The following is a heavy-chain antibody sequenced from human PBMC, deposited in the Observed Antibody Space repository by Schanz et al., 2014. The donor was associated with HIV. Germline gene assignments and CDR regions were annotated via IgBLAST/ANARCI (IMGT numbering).Heavy chain of an antibody. D-gene: IGHD3-22*01. Sequence: QVQLVQSGAEVKEPGASVKVSCKASEGTLSSNAISWVRQAPGQGLEWMGGIIPLFGTRNYAQMFQGRVTITADESTNTAYMELSSLRSEDTAVYYCASDLNTPEIVVLLDYWGQGTLVTVSS. V-gene: IGHV1-69*13. CDR3: ASDLNTPEIVVLLDY. CDR2: IIPLFGTR. J-gene: IGHJ4*02. CDR1: EGTLSSNA.